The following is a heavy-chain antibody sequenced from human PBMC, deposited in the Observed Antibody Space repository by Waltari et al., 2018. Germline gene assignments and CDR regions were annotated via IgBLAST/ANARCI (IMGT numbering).Heavy chain of an antibody. J-gene: IGHJ4*02. CDR1: GFTFSSSG. CDR3: ARERGPTATVNYFDY. Sequence: QVQLVESGGGVVQPGRSLRLSCAASGFTFSSSGMHWVRQAPGKGLEWVAVIWYDGSNKYYADSVKGRFTISRDNSKNTLYLQMNSLRAEDTAVYYCARERGPTATVNYFDYWGQGTLVTVSS. D-gene: IGHD1-1*01. V-gene: IGHV3-33*01. CDR2: IWYDGSNK.